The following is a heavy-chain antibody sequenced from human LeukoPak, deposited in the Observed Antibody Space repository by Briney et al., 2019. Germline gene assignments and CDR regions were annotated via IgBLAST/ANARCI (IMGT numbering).Heavy chain of an antibody. Sequence: SEPLSLTCTVSGGSISSYYWSWIRQPPGKGLEWIGYIYYSGSTNYNPSLKSRVTISVDTSKNQFSLKLSSMTAADTAVYYCARATRGCCSSTSCYGRDYYYYYGMDVWGKGTTVTVSS. J-gene: IGHJ6*04. CDR3: ARATRGCCSSTSCYGRDYYYYYGMDV. D-gene: IGHD2-2*01. V-gene: IGHV4-59*01. CDR1: GGSISSYY. CDR2: IYYSGST.